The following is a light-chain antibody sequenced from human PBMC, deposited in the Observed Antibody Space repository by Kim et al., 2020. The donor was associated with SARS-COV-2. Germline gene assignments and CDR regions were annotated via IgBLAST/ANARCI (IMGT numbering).Light chain of an antibody. CDR2: DAS. Sequence: APGVSDTLSCRASQSVTNYLAWYQQKPGQAPRLLIYDASNRATGVPARFSGSGSGTDFTLTISSLEPEDFAVYYCQQREHWPPITFGQGTRLEIK. CDR3: QQREHWPPIT. J-gene: IGKJ5*01. V-gene: IGKV3-11*01. CDR1: QSVTNY.